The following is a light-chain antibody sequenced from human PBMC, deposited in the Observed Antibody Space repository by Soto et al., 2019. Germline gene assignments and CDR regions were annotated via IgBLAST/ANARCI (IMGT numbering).Light chain of an antibody. CDR3: SSYTSSSTRV. Sequence: QSALTQPASVSESPGQSITISCTGTSSDVGGYNYVSWYQQHPGKAPKLMIYEVSNRPSGVSNRFSGSKSGNTASLTISGLQAEDEADYYCSSYTSSSTRVFGGGTQLTVL. CDR1: SSDVGGYNY. V-gene: IGLV2-14*01. J-gene: IGLJ3*02. CDR2: EVS.